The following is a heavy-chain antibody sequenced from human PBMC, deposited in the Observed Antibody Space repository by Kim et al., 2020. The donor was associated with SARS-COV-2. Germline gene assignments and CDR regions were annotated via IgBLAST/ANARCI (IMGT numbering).Heavy chain of an antibody. D-gene: IGHD4-4*01. Sequence: GGSLRLSCAASGFTFSSYAMHWVRQAPGKGLEWVAVISYDGSNKYYADSVKGRFTISRDNSKNTLYLQMNSLRAEDTAVYYCARDHYRTRYWYFDLWGRGTLVTVSS. CDR2: ISYDGSNK. J-gene: IGHJ2*01. CDR3: ARDHYRTRYWYFDL. V-gene: IGHV3-30*04. CDR1: GFTFSSYA.